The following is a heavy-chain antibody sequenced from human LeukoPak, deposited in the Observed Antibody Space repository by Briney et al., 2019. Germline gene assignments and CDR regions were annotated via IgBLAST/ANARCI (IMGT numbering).Heavy chain of an antibody. J-gene: IGHJ4*02. CDR2: IYTSGST. V-gene: IGHV4-4*07. D-gene: IGHD1-26*01. CDR3: ARVKWELQAAAFDY. Sequence: PSETLSLTCTVSGGSISSYYWSWIRQPAGKGLEWIGRIYTSGSTNYNPSLKSRVTMSVDTSKNQFSLKLSSVTAADTAVYYCARVKWELQAAAFDYWGQGTLVTVSS. CDR1: GGSISSYY.